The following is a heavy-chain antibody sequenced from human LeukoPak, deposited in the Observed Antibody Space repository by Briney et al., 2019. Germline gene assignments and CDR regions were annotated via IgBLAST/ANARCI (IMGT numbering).Heavy chain of an antibody. J-gene: IGHJ6*04. Sequence: SATLSPTWSLSGASITSHFYSWSRQPPRGGVGWVAYITYSGATNYNPSLRSRVTISVDTSKNQSYLTLTSVNLGDTGVYSCARLLRTTVPGTKDPYHDMDVWGKGTTVTVSS. CDR1: GASITSHF. CDR3: ARLLRTTVPGTKDPYHDMDV. V-gene: IGHV4-59*11. CDR2: ITYSGAT. D-gene: IGHD6-19*01.